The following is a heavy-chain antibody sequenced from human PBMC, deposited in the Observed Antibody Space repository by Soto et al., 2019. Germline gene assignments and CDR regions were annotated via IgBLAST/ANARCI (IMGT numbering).Heavy chain of an antibody. J-gene: IGHJ5*02. CDR1: GFDFNTYG. Sequence: QVQLVQSGGGVVQPGRSLRLSCAASGFDFNTYGLHWVRQAPGKGLEWVAGISFDGGNQYYADSVKGRFTISRDKSNNTLYLQMNSLGAEDTATYYCAKDSSVTAGGSGGWFDPWGQGTLVIVSS. V-gene: IGHV3-30*18. D-gene: IGHD2-15*01. CDR3: AKDSSVTAGGSGGWFDP. CDR2: ISFDGGNQ.